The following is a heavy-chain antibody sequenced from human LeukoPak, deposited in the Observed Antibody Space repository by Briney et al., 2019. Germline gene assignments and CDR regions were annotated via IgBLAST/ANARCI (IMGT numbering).Heavy chain of an antibody. CDR1: NGSFSGYY. D-gene: IGHD3-22*01. J-gene: IGHJ4*02. V-gene: IGHV4-34*01. CDR2: INHSGGT. CDR3: ARHRDYYDSSGYSIDY. Sequence: KPSETLSLTCAVYNGSFSGYYWSWIRQSPGKGLEWIGEINHSGGTNYNPSLKSRLTISVDTSKNQFSLKLSSVTAADTAVYYCARHRDYYDSSGYSIDYWGQGTLVTVSS.